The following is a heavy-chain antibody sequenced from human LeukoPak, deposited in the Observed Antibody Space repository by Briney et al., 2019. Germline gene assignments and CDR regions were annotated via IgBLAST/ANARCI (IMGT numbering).Heavy chain of an antibody. J-gene: IGHJ4*02. V-gene: IGHV3-53*01. Sequence: GGSLRLSCAASGFTVSSNYMSWVRQAPGKGLEWVSVIYSGGSTYYADSVKGRFTISRDNSKNTLYLQMSSLRAEDTAVYYCARVYSSGWYYDYWGQGTLVTVSS. CDR2: IYSGGST. CDR3: ARVYSSGWYYDY. D-gene: IGHD6-19*01. CDR1: GFTVSSNY.